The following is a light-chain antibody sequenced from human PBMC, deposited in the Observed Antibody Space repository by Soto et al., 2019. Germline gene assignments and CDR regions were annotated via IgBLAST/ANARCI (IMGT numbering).Light chain of an antibody. J-gene: IGKJ4*01. CDR2: ESS. CDR1: QSMSDY. Sequence: DIQVTQSPSSLSASVGDRATIXXRTSQSMSDYVNWDQQKPGKAPNIXSWESSTLQRGGPSRFSGSGAVTDFTLTSSSLQPEDFATYSCQQTYTSPLTFGQGTKVEIK. V-gene: IGKV1-39*01. CDR3: QQTYTSPLT.